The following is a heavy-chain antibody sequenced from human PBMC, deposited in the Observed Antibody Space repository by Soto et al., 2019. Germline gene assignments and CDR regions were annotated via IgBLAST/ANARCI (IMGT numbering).Heavy chain of an antibody. CDR2: IYHSGSN. CDR3: SRGQVVAAEL. Sequence: QLQLQESGSGLVKPSQTLSLTCAVSGGSISSGCYSWSWIRQRPGQGQKWIGYIYHSGSNYYYPSLKGPVTISVDRSQNSFSVEQSSVSAAERAVYCCSRGQVVAAELWGQGTLVTVSS. V-gene: IGHV4-30-2*01. D-gene: IGHD2-15*01. J-gene: IGHJ4*02. CDR1: GGSISSGCYS.